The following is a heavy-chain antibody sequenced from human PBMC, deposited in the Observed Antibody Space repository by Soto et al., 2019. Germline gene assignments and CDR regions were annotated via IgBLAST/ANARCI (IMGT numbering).Heavy chain of an antibody. J-gene: IGHJ5*02. Sequence: ASETLSLTCAVSGGSISSGGYSWSWIRQPPGKGLEWIGYIYHSGSTYYNPSLKSRVTISVDRSKNQFSLKLSSVTAADTAVYYCARFEGGWFDPWGQGTLVTVSS. D-gene: IGHD3-16*01. V-gene: IGHV4-30-2*01. CDR1: GGSISSGGYS. CDR2: IYHSGST. CDR3: ARFEGGWFDP.